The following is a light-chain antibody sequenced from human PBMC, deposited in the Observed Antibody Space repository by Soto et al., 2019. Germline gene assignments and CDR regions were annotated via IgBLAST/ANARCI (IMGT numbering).Light chain of an antibody. CDR1: QSVTSN. V-gene: IGKV3-15*01. CDR3: QQYHSWPHT. CDR2: GAS. Sequence: ETELTQSPATLSVSPGERATSSCKASQSVTSNLAWYQQKPGQVPRLLIYGASTRATGIPARFSGSGSGTEFTLSISSLQSEDFAIYHCQQYHSWPHTFGQGTKLETK. J-gene: IGKJ2*01.